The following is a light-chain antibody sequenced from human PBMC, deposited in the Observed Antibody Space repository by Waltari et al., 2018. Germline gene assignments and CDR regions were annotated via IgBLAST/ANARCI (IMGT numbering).Light chain of an antibody. Sequence: DIQMTQSPSSQSASLGDRDTITCRASQTITRYLNWFQQKPGKAPKLLIYATSSLQSGVPSRFSGSGSGTDFTLTISSLQPEDFATYYCQQSYSIPLTFGGGTKVEIK. CDR1: QTITRY. CDR2: ATS. J-gene: IGKJ4*01. CDR3: QQSYSIPLT. V-gene: IGKV1-39*01.